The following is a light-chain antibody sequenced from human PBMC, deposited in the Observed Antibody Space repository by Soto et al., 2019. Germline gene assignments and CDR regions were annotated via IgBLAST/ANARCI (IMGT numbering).Light chain of an antibody. Sequence: EIVLTQSPGTLSLSPGERATLSCRASQSVSSSYLAWYQQKPGQAPRLLIYGASSRATGIPDRLSGSGSGTDFTLTISRLEPEDSAVYYCQQYGSSPFTFGPGTKVDIK. CDR1: QSVSSSY. J-gene: IGKJ3*01. CDR2: GAS. CDR3: QQYGSSPFT. V-gene: IGKV3-20*01.